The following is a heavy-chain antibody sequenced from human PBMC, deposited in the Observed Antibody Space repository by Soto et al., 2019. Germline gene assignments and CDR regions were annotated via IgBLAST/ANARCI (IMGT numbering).Heavy chain of an antibody. CDR1: GYTFTSYY. CDR2: INPDGGGT. Sequence: QVQLVQSGAEVKKPGASVKVSCKASGYTFTSYYMHWVRLAPGQGLEWMGIINPDGGGTSYAQQFQGRVIMTRDTSTSTVYMEMSSLRSEDTAVYYCAVGGNYLSMDVWGQGTTVTV. D-gene: IGHD4-4*01. V-gene: IGHV1-46*01. CDR3: AVGGNYLSMDV. J-gene: IGHJ6*02.